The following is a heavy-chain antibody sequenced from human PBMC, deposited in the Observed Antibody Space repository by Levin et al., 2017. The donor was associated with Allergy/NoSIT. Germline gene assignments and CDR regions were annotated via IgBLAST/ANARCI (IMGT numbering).Heavy chain of an antibody. CDR3: ARTLVRGVIIPNYYAMDV. D-gene: IGHD3-10*01. V-gene: IGHV3-30*04. CDR2: ISYDGSNK. J-gene: IGHJ6*02. CDR1: GFTFSSYA. Sequence: GESLKISCAASGFTFSSYAMHWVRQAPGKGLEWVAVISYDGSNKYYADSVKGRFTISRDNSRNTLYLQMNSLRAEDTGVYYCARTLVRGVIIPNYYAMDVWGQGTTVIVSS.